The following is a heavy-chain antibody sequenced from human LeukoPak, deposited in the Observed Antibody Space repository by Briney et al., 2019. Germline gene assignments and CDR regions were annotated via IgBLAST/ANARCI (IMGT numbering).Heavy chain of an antibody. D-gene: IGHD5-12*01. CDR2: ISSSGSSM. CDR3: ARGSGGYSGWFDP. J-gene: IGHJ5*02. CDR1: GFTFSSYE. V-gene: IGHV3-48*03. Sequence: PGGSLRLSCAASGFTFSSYEMNWVRQAPGKGLEWVSCISSSGSSMYYADSVKGRFTISRDNAKNSLYLQMSSLRAEDTAVYYCARGSGGYSGWFDPWGQGTLVTVSS.